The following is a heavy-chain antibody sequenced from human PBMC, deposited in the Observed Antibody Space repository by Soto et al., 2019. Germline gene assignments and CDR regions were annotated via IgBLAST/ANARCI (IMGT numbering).Heavy chain of an antibody. CDR1: GYTLTELS. Sequence: ASVKVSCKVSGYTLTELSMHWVRQAPGKWLEWMGGFDPEDGETIYAQKFQGRVTMTEDTSTDTAYMELSSLRSEDTAVYYCATASSSWYFAFDIWGQGTMVTVSS. J-gene: IGHJ3*02. D-gene: IGHD6-13*01. CDR2: FDPEDGET. V-gene: IGHV1-24*01. CDR3: ATASSSWYFAFDI.